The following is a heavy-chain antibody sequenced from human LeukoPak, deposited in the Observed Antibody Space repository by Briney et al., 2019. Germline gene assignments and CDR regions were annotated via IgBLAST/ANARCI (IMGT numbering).Heavy chain of an antibody. CDR3: AKAPVTTCRGAYCYPFDY. CDR2: INHDGSST. CDR1: GFTFSTFW. V-gene: IGHV3-74*01. D-gene: IGHD2-21*01. J-gene: IGHJ4*02. Sequence: AGGSLRLSCATSGFTFSTFWMHWVRQAPGKGPVWVSRINHDGSSTNYADSVKGRFTISRDSSKNTLFLQMNRLRPEDAAVYYCAKAPVTTCRGAYCYPFDYWGQGTLVTVSS.